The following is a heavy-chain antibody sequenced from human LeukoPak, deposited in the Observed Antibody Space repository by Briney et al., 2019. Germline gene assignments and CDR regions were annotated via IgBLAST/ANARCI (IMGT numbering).Heavy chain of an antibody. J-gene: IGHJ5*02. CDR1: GYTFTSYA. CDR3: ARTTIDGSGRPQYNWFDP. V-gene: IGHV1-3*01. CDR2: INAGNGNT. D-gene: IGHD3-10*01. Sequence: GASVKVSCKASGYTFTSYAMHWVRQAPGQRLEWMGWINAGNGNTKYSQKFQGRVTITRDTSASTAYMELSSLRSEDTAVYYCARTTIDGSGRPQYNWFDPWGQGTLVTVSS.